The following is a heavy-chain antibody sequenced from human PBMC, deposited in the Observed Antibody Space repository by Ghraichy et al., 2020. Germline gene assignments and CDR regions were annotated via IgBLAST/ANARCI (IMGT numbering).Heavy chain of an antibody. J-gene: IGHJ4*02. CDR3: ARGILGYCSGGSCYWGGFFDY. CDR2: ISAYNGNT. V-gene: IGHV1-18*01. Sequence: ASVKVSCKASGYTFTSYGISWVRQAPGQGLEWMGWISAYNGNTNYAQKLQGRVTMTTDTSTSTAYMELRSLRSDDTAVYYCARGILGYCSGGSCYWGGFFDYWGQGTLVTVSS. D-gene: IGHD2-15*01. CDR1: GYTFTSYG.